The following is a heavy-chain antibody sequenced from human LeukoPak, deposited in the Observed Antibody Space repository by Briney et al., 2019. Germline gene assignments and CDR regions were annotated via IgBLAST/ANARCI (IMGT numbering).Heavy chain of an antibody. D-gene: IGHD3-16*02. CDR1: GGSISSYH. Sequence: SETLSLTCSVSGGSISSYHWSWIRQPPGKGLEWIGYTYYGGRTNYNPSLKSRVTISVDTSKNQFSLTVSSVTAADTAIYYCARHSLKLVDADFDYWGQGTLVTVSS. V-gene: IGHV4-59*08. CDR2: TYYGGRT. J-gene: IGHJ4*02. CDR3: ARHSLKLVDADFDY.